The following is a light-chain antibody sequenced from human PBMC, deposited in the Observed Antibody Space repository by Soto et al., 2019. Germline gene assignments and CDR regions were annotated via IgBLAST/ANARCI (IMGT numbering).Light chain of an antibody. Sequence: EIVLTQSPGTLSLSPGERATLSCRASQSVSSSYLAWYQQNPGQAPRLLIYGASNRATGIPDRLSGSGSGTDFTITISRLEPEDFAVYYCQQYGSSGTFGQGTKVDIK. CDR2: GAS. V-gene: IGKV3-20*01. J-gene: IGKJ1*01. CDR1: QSVSSSY. CDR3: QQYGSSGT.